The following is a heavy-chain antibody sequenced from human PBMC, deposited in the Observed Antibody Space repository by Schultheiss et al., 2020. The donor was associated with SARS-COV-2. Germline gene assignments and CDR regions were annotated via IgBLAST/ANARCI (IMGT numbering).Heavy chain of an antibody. J-gene: IGHJ4*02. CDR1: GFTFIGYG. D-gene: IGHD2-2*01. CDR3: AKPHCSSTSCSRYFDY. Sequence: GGSLRLSCAASGFTFIGYGMHWVRQAPGKGLEWVAVISYDGSNKYYADSVKGRFTISRDNAKNSLYLQMNSLRAEDTAVYYCAKPHCSSTSCSRYFDYWGQGTLVTVSS. CDR2: ISYDGSNK. V-gene: IGHV3-30*18.